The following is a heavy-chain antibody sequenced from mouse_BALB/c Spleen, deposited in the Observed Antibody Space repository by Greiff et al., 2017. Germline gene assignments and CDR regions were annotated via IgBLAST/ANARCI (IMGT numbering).Heavy chain of an antibody. Sequence: EVKLEESGGGLVKPGGSLKLSCAASGFTFSSYAMSWVRQTPEKRLEWVASISSGGSTYYPDSVKGRFTISRDNARNILYLQMSSLRSEDTAMYYCAREGATTFDYWGQGTTLTVSS. V-gene: IGHV5-6-5*01. CDR2: ISSGGST. CDR3: AREGATTFDY. D-gene: IGHD3-1*01. CDR1: GFTFSSYA. J-gene: IGHJ2*01.